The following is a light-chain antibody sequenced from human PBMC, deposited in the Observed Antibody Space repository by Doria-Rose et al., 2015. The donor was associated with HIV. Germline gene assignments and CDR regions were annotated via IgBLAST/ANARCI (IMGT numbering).Light chain of an antibody. CDR3: QQYGTSRGT. V-gene: IGKV3-20*01. CDR1: QRGKSSY. CDR2: DAS. J-gene: IGKJ5*01. Sequence: TQSPGTLSLSPGERATLSCRASQRGKSSYLAWYQHKPGQAPRLLIYDASTRATGIPDRFSGSGSGTDSTLTISRLEPEDVAVYYCQQYGTSRGTFGQGTRLEIK.